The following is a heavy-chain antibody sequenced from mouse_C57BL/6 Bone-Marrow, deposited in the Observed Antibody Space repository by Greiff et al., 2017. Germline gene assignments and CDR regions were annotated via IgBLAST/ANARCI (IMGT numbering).Heavy chain of an antibody. CDR2: IDPSDSYT. CDR1: GYTFTSYW. CDR3: AVDRGYAMDY. V-gene: IGHV1-69*01. J-gene: IGHJ4*01. D-gene: IGHD3-2*01. Sequence: QVQLQQPGAELVMPGASVKLSCKASGYTFTSYWMHWVKQRPGQGLEWIGEIDPSDSYTNYNQKFKGKSTLTVDKSSSTAYMRLSSLTSEDSAVYYCAVDRGYAMDYWGQGTSVTVSS.